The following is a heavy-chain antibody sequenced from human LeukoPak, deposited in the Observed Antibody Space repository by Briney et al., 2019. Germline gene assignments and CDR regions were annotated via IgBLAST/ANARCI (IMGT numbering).Heavy chain of an antibody. J-gene: IGHJ4*02. CDR3: AKDQGRGYGSGSFSSDY. V-gene: IGHV3-23*01. CDR2: ISGSASST. Sequence: GGSLRLSCAASGFTFSSYAMSWVRQAPGKGLEWVSGISGSASSTNYADYVEGRFTISRDNSKNEVYLQMNSLRAEDTAVYYCAKDQGRGYGSGSFSSDYWGQGTLVTVSS. CDR1: GFTFSSYA. D-gene: IGHD3-10*01.